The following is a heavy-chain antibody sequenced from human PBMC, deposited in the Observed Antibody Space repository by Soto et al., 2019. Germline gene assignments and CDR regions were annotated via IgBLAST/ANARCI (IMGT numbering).Heavy chain of an antibody. CDR3: AKDGGYSSSWANFDC. D-gene: IGHD6-13*01. V-gene: IGHV3-23*01. CDR2: ISGSGSST. CDR1: GFTFSSYA. J-gene: IGHJ4*02. Sequence: GGSLRLSCAASGFTFSSYAMSWVRQAPGKGLEWVSAISGSGSSTYYADSVKGRFTISRDNSKSTLYLQMNSLRAEDTAVYHCAKDGGYSSSWANFDCWGQGTLVTVSS.